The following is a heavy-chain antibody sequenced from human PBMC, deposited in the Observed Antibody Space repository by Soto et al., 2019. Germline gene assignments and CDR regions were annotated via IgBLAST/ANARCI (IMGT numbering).Heavy chain of an antibody. CDR3: ARDARTAIAHYYYGMDV. J-gene: IGHJ6*02. CDR2: IYYSGST. V-gene: IGHV4-59*01. D-gene: IGHD5-18*01. CDR1: GGSISSYY. Sequence: KSSETLSLTCTVSGGSISSYYWSWIRQPPGKGLEWIGYIYYSGSTNYNPSLKSRVTISVDTSKNQFSLKLSSVTAADTAVYYCARDARTAIAHYYYGMDVWGQGTTVTVSS.